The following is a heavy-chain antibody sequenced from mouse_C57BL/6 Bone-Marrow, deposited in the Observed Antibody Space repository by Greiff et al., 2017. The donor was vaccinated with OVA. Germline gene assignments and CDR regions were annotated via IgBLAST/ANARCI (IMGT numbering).Heavy chain of an antibody. Sequence: QVQLQQPGAELVKPGASVKMSCKASGYTFTSYWITWVKQRPGQGLEWIGDIYPGSGSTNYNEKFKSKATLTVDTSSSTAYMQLSSLTSEDSAVYYCARSQATYYYVMDYWGQGTSVTVSS. CDR1: GYTFTSYW. CDR2: IYPGSGST. CDR3: ARSQATYYYVMDY. D-gene: IGHD3-2*02. J-gene: IGHJ4*01. V-gene: IGHV1-55*01.